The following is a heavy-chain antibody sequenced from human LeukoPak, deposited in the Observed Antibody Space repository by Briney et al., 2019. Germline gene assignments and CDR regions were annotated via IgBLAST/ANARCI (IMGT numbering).Heavy chain of an antibody. D-gene: IGHD3-22*01. V-gene: IGHV4-34*01. Sequence: SSETLSLTCAVYGGSFSGYYWSWIRQPPGKGLEWIGEINHSGSTNYNPSLKSRVTISVDTSKNQFSLKLSSVTAADTAVYYCARQRSGYYYYYYYMDVWGKGTTVTISS. J-gene: IGHJ6*03. CDR2: INHSGST. CDR1: GGSFSGYY. CDR3: ARQRSGYYYYYYYMDV.